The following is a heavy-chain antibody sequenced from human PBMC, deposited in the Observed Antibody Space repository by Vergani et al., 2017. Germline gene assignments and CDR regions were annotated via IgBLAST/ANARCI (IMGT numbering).Heavy chain of an antibody. D-gene: IGHD3-3*01. V-gene: IGHV3-30*18. CDR2: ISYDGSNK. CDR1: GFTFSSYG. CDR3: AKVGGRITIFGVAHDY. Sequence: QVQLVESGGGVVQPGRSLRLSCAASGFTFSSYGMHWVRQAPGKGLEWVAVISYDGSNKYYADSVKGRFTISRDNSKNTLYLQINSLRAEDTAVYYCAKVGGRITIFGVAHDYWGQGTLVTVSS. J-gene: IGHJ4*02.